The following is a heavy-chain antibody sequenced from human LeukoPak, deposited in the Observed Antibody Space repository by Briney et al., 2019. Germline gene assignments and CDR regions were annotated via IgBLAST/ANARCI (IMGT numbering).Heavy chain of an antibody. CDR1: GFTFSGSD. CDR2: IGPTGDT. V-gene: IGHV3-13*01. CDR3: ARAVPMARGVNYYDY. Sequence: HPGGSLRLSCAASGFTFSGSDMHWVRQATGKGLEWVSAIGPTGDTYYPGSVKGRFTISRENARNSLYLQMNSLRAGDTAVYYCARAVPMARGVNYYDYWGQGTLVTVSS. D-gene: IGHD3-10*01. J-gene: IGHJ4*02.